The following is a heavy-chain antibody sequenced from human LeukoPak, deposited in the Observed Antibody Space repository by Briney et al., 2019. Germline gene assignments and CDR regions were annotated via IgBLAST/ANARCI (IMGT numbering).Heavy chain of an antibody. CDR1: GGSFSGYY. J-gene: IGHJ4*02. CDR2: IYYSGST. Sequence: SETLSLTCAVYGGSFSGYYWSWIRQPPGKGLEWIGSIYYSGSTYYNPSLKSRVTISVDTSKNQFSLKLSSVTAADTAVYYCARHRLGSGWSPLDYWGQGTLVTVSS. V-gene: IGHV4-34*01. D-gene: IGHD6-19*01. CDR3: ARHRLGSGWSPLDY.